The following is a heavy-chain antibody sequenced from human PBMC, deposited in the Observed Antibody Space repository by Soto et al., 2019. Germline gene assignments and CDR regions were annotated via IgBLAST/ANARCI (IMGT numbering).Heavy chain of an antibody. D-gene: IGHD3-22*01. CDR3: ERGVDSSGPNDY. J-gene: IGHJ4*02. Sequence: SETLSLTCTVSGGSISSGGYYWSWIRQHPGKGLEWIGYIYYSGSTYYNPSLKSRVTISVDTSKNQFSLKLSSVTAADTAVYYCERGVDSSGPNDYWGQGTLVTVSS. CDR1: GGSISSGGYY. CDR2: IYYSGST. V-gene: IGHV4-31*03.